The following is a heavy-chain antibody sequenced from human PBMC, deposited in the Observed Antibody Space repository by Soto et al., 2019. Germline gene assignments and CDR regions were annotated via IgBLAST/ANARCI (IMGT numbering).Heavy chain of an antibody. CDR3: AKDHPYYGSGGYPNWFDP. Sequence: PRGSLRLSCAASGFTFSIYAMSWVRQAPGKGLEWVSAISGSGGSTYYADSVKGRFTISRDNSKNTLYLQMNSLRAEDTAVYYCAKDHPYYGSGGYPNWFDPWGQGTLVTVSS. CDR2: ISGSGGST. V-gene: IGHV3-23*01. CDR1: GFTFSIYA. J-gene: IGHJ5*02. D-gene: IGHD3-10*01.